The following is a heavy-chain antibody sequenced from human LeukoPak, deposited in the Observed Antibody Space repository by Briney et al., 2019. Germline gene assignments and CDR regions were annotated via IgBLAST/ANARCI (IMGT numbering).Heavy chain of an antibody. D-gene: IGHD4-17*01. V-gene: IGHV3-48*04. J-gene: IGHJ4*02. CDR1: GFTFSNTW. Sequence: GGSLRLSCAASGFTFSNTWMNWVRQAPGKGLEWVSYISSSSSTIYYADSVKGRFTISRDNAKNSLYLQMNSLRAEDTAVYYCARDFDYGDYVGDYWGQGTLVTVSS. CDR3: ARDFDYGDYVGDY. CDR2: ISSSSSTI.